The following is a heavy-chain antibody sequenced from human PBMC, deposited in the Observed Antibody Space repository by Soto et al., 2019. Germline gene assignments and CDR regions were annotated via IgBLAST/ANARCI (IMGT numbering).Heavy chain of an antibody. V-gene: IGHV3-48*01. CDR1: GFTFSSYS. CDR3: AAVERGYCSSGSCYSTGSDAFDI. CDR2: ISSSSSTI. D-gene: IGHD2-15*01. J-gene: IGHJ3*02. Sequence: EVQLVESGGGLLQPGGSLRLSCAASGFTFSSYSMNWVRQAPGKGLEWVSYISSSSSTIYYADSVKGRFTISRDNAKNSLHLQMNSLLAEDTAVYYCAAVERGYCSSGSCYSTGSDAFDIWGQGTMVTVSS.